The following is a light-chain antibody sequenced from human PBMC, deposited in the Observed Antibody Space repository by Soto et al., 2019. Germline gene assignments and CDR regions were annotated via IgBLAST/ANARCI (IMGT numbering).Light chain of an antibody. Sequence: DIQLTQSPSFLSASVGDRVTITCRASQGISSYLAWYQQKPGKAPKLLIYAASTLQSGVPSRFSGSGSRTEFTLTISRLQPEDFATYYCHQLNTYPLTFDGETNVEIK. CDR1: QGISSY. CDR3: HQLNTYPLT. V-gene: IGKV1-9*01. J-gene: IGKJ4*01. CDR2: AAS.